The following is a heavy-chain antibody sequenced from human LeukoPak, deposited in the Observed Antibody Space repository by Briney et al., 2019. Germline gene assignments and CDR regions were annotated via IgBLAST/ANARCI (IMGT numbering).Heavy chain of an antibody. D-gene: IGHD5-12*01. CDR3: AKDLGRIGDGYNLH. J-gene: IGHJ4*02. CDR2: ISGSGGST. V-gene: IGHV3-23*01. CDR1: GFTFSSYA. Sequence: GGSLRLSCAASGFTFSSYAMSWVRQAPGKGLEWVSVISGSGGSTYYADSVKGRFTISGDNSKNTLYLQMNSLRAEDTAVYYCAKDLGRIGDGYNLHWGQGTLVTVSS.